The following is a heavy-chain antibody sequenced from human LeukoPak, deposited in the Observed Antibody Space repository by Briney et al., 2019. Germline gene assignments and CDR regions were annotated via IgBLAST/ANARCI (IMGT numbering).Heavy chain of an antibody. CDR1: GFTVSNNY. J-gene: IGHJ6*02. V-gene: IGHV3-66*01. CDR3: AREGRGIAAAGTARTLYGMDV. Sequence: PGGSLRLSCAASGFTVSNNYMSWVRQAPGKGLEWVSVIYSGGSTYYADSVKGRFTISRDNSKNTLYLQMNSLRAEDTAVYYCAREGRGIAAAGTARTLYGMDVWGQGTTVTVSS. D-gene: IGHD6-13*01. CDR2: IYSGGST.